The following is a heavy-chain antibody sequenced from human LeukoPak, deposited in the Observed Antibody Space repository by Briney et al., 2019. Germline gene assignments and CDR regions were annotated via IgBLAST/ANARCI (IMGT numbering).Heavy chain of an antibody. D-gene: IGHD2-15*01. CDR2: INVSGSST. Sequence: GGSLRLSCAASGFTFGTYAMAWVRQAPGKGLDWVSTINVSGSSTYYADSVKGRFNISRDNSKDTLYLQMNNLRAEDTAVYYCAKYGRSGYSSGMDVWGQGTTVTVSS. CDR3: AKYGRSGYSSGMDV. V-gene: IGHV3-23*01. J-gene: IGHJ6*02. CDR1: GFTFGTYA.